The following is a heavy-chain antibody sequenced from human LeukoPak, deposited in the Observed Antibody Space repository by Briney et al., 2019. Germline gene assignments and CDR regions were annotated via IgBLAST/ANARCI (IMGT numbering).Heavy chain of an antibody. Sequence: PGGSLRLSCAASGFTFSSYSMTWVRQAPGKGLEWVSSISTSSSFIYYADSLKGRFTVSRDNAKNSLYLQMNSLRAEDTAVYYCAREDPLSYWGQGTLVTVSS. CDR3: AREDPLSY. J-gene: IGHJ4*01. V-gene: IGHV3-21*01. CDR2: ISTSSSFI. CDR1: GFTFSSYS.